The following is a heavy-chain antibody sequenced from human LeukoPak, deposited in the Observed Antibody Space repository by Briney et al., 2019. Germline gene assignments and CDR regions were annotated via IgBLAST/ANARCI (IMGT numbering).Heavy chain of an antibody. J-gene: IGHJ5*02. CDR1: ESRFSSYW. Sequence: GAPLQISCKASESRFSSYWIAGVRQMPGKGLEYIGIIYPGDSDIRYSPSFQGQVTISADKSISTAYLQWSSLKASDTAMYYCARQEYCSGGSCYTWFDPWGQGTLVTVSS. CDR2: IYPGDSDI. CDR3: ARQEYCSGGSCYTWFDP. V-gene: IGHV5-51*01. D-gene: IGHD2-15*01.